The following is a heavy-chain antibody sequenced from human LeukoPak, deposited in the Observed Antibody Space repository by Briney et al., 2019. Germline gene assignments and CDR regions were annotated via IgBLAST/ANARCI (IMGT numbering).Heavy chain of an antibody. Sequence: GGSLRLSCAASGFTFSSYGMHCVRQTPGKGLEWVAVIWSDGSNKYYADSVKGRFTISRDNSKNTLYLQMNSLRAEDTAVYYCARGSGSFSGGFDYWSQGTLVTVSS. V-gene: IGHV3-33*01. CDR1: GFTFSSYG. J-gene: IGHJ4*02. CDR3: ARGSGSFSGGFDY. CDR2: IWSDGSNK. D-gene: IGHD1-26*01.